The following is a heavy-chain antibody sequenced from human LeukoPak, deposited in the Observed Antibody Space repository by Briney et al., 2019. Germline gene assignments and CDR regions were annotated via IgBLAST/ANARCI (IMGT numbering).Heavy chain of an antibody. Sequence: GGSLRLSCAASGVTLSSYAMSWARQAPGKGLEWVSLIYSRGGTSYADSVKGRFTISRDSSKNTLFLQMNSLGVEDTAVYYCARDPPGIAASGTYYWGQGTLVTVSS. CDR1: GVTLSSYA. D-gene: IGHD6-13*01. CDR2: IYSRGGT. V-gene: IGHV3-53*01. CDR3: ARDPPGIAASGTYY. J-gene: IGHJ4*02.